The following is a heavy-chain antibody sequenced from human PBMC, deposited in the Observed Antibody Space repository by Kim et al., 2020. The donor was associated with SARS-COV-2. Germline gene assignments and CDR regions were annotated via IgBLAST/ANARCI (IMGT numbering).Heavy chain of an antibody. CDR1: GFTFSSYG. V-gene: IGHV3-33*06. CDR2: IWYDGSNK. Sequence: GGSLRLSCAASGFTFSSYGMHWVRQAPGKGLEWVAVIWYDGSNKYYADSVKGRFTISRDNSKNTLYLQMNSLRAEDTAVYYCAKESRGDYYDSSGYSSKPAFDIWGQGTMVTVSS. CDR3: AKESRGDYYDSSGYSSKPAFDI. J-gene: IGHJ3*02. D-gene: IGHD3-22*01.